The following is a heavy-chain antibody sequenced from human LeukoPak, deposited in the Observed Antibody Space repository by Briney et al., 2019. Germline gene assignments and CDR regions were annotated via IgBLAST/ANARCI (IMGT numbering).Heavy chain of an antibody. V-gene: IGHV4-30-2*01. CDR2: IYHSGST. CDR3: AREGVVGATSYYYYMDV. CDR1: GGSISSGGYY. Sequence: SETLSLTCTVSGGSISSGGYYWSWIRQPPGKGLEWIVYIYHSGSTYYNPSLKSRVTISVDRSKNQFSLKLSSVTAADTAVYYCAREGVVGATSYYYYMDVWGKGTTVTVSS. J-gene: IGHJ6*03. D-gene: IGHD1-26*01.